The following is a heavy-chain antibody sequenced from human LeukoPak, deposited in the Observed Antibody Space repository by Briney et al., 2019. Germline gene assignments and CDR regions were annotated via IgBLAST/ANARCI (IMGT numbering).Heavy chain of an antibody. CDR1: GFTFCGSA. Sequence: PGGSLRLSCAASGFTFCGSAMHWVRQASGKGLEWVGRIRSKANSYATAYAASVKGRFTISRDDSKNTAYLQMNSLKTEDTAVYYCTSTSYGYNVDPYYYYYYMDVWGKGTTVTVSS. V-gene: IGHV3-73*01. D-gene: IGHD5-18*01. J-gene: IGHJ6*03. CDR3: TSTSYGYNVDPYYYYYYMDV. CDR2: IRSKANSYAT.